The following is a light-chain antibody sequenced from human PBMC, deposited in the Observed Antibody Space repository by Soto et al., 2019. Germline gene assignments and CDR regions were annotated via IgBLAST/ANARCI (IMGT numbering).Light chain of an antibody. J-gene: IGKJ1*01. Sequence: DIVMTQSPLSLPVTPGEPASISCRSSQSLLHSNGYNYLDWYLQKPGQSPQLLIYLGSLRASGVPDRFSGSGSGTDFTLKISRVEAEDVGVYYCMQALQTRTFGQGTKADIK. CDR2: LGS. CDR1: QSLLHSNGYNY. V-gene: IGKV2-28*01. CDR3: MQALQTRT.